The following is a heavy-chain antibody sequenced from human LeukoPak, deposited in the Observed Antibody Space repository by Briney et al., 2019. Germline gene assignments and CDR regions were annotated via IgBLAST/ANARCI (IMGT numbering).Heavy chain of an antibody. CDR1: GYSFTSYW. CDR2: IDPSDSYT. Sequence: GESLKISCKGSGYSFTSYWISWVRQMPGKGLEWMGRIDPSDSYTNYSPSFQGHVTISADKSISTAHLQWSSLKASDTAMYYCARQLLWFGEPNNWFDPWGQGTLVTVSS. CDR3: ARQLLWFGEPNNWFDP. V-gene: IGHV5-10-1*01. J-gene: IGHJ5*02. D-gene: IGHD3-10*01.